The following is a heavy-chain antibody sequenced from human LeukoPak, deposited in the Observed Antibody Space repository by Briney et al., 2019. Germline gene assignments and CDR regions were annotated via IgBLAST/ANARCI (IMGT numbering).Heavy chain of an antibody. J-gene: IGHJ5*02. CDR3: AKGGAYYYDSSGYLFDP. D-gene: IGHD3-22*01. CDR2: ISGSGGST. CDR1: GFTFSSYG. Sequence: GGTLRLSCAASGFTFSSYGMSWVRQAPGKGLEWVSAISGSGGSTYYADSVKGQFTISRDNSKNTLYLQMNSLRAEDTAVYYCAKGGAYYYDSSGYLFDPWGQGTLVTVSS. V-gene: IGHV3-23*01.